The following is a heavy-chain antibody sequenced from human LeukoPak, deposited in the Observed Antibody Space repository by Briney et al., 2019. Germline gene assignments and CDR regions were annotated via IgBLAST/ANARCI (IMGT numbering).Heavy chain of an antibody. Sequence: ASVKVSCKASGYTFTSYYMHWVRQAPGQGLEWMGIINPSGGSTSYAQKFQGRVTMTRDTSTSTAYMELSSLRSEDTAVYYCAREDLDIVVVPAAKATSYYYYGMDVWGQGTTVTVSS. J-gene: IGHJ6*02. V-gene: IGHV1-46*01. CDR2: INPSGGST. CDR1: GYTFTSYY. CDR3: AREDLDIVVVPAAKATSYYYYGMDV. D-gene: IGHD2-2*01.